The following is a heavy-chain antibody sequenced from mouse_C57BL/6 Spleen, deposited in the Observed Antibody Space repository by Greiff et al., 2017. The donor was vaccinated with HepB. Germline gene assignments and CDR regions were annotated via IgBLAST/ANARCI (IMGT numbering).Heavy chain of an antibody. J-gene: IGHJ1*03. Sequence: VQLQESGPGMVKPSQSLSLTCTVTGYSITSGYDWHWIRHFPGNKLEWMGYISYSGSTNYNPSLKSRISITHDTSKNHFFLKLNSVTTEDTATYYCAREGGYYGYFDVWGTGTTVTVSS. CDR2: ISYSGST. D-gene: IGHD1-1*02. CDR3: AREGGYYGYFDV. CDR1: GYSITSGYD. V-gene: IGHV3-1*01.